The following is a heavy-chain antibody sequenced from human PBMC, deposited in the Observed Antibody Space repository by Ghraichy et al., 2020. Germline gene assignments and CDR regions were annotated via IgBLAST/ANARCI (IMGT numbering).Heavy chain of an antibody. CDR2: ISGSGGST. Sequence: GGSLRLSCAASGFTFSSYAMSWVRQAPGKGLEWVSAISGSGGSTYYADSVKGRFTISRDNSKNTLYLQMNSLRAEDTAVYYCAKDPIGRSYGDPNFDYWGQGTLVTVSS. CDR3: AKDPIGRSYGDPNFDY. V-gene: IGHV3-23*01. J-gene: IGHJ4*02. CDR1: GFTFSSYA. D-gene: IGHD4-17*01.